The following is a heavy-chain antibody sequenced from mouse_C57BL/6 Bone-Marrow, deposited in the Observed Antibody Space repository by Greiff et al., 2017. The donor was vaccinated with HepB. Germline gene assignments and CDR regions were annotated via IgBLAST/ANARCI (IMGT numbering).Heavy chain of an antibody. CDR1: GFTFSDYG. J-gene: IGHJ4*01. CDR2: ISSGSSTI. CDR3: ASLAERSMDD. Sequence: EVKVVESGGGLVKPGGSLKLSCAASGFTFSDYGMHWVRQAPEKGLEWVAYISSGSSTIYYADTVKGRFTISRDNAKYTLFLQMNSLRAEDTAMYYCASLAERSMDDWGQGTSVTVSS. D-gene: IGHD2-10*02. V-gene: IGHV5-17*01.